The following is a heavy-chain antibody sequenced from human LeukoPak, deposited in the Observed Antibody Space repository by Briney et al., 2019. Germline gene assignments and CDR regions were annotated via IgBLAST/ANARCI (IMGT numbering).Heavy chain of an antibody. CDR2: ISGDSIHI. D-gene: IGHD3-3*01. Sequence: GGSLRLSCAAAGFTFSSYSMNWVRQAPGRGLEWVSSISGDSIHIYYADSVRGRFTISRDNAKSSLFLQMNSLRAEDTAVYYCASVIARFLEWLPPDAFDIWGQGTMVTVSS. V-gene: IGHV3-21*01. CDR1: GFTFSSYS. J-gene: IGHJ3*02. CDR3: ASVIARFLEWLPPDAFDI.